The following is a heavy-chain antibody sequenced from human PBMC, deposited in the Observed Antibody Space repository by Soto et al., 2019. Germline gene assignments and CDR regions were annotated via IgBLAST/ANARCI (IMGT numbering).Heavy chain of an antibody. CDR1: GYTFTGAY. V-gene: IGHV1-2*02. Sequence: WASVKVSCKASGYTFTGAYIHWVRQAPGQGLEWMGCINPNSGGTEFAQKFQGRVTVTRDTSITTVYMEMNRLRSDDTGVYYCARDFTTRSYGVDVWGQGNAVTXSS. J-gene: IGHJ6*01. CDR3: ARDFTTRSYGVDV. D-gene: IGHD3-10*01. CDR2: INPNSGGT.